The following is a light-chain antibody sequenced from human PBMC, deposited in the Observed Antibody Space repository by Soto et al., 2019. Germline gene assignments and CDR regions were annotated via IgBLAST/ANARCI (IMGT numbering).Light chain of an antibody. CDR3: QHYHSYPWT. J-gene: IGKJ1*01. CDR2: KAS. V-gene: IGKV1-5*03. CDR1: QSILTW. Sequence: GDRVTITCRASQSILTWLAWYQQKPGKAPNLLIYKASNLQTGVPSRFSGSGSGTEFALTISSLQPDDSATYYCQHYHSYPWTFGQGTKVDI.